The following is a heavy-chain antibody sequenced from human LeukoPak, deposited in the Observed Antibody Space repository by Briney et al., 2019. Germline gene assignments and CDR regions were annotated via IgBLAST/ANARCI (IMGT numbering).Heavy chain of an antibody. D-gene: IGHD6-19*01. CDR2: IHMSGST. CDR3: ARETSLAGFASGLGFNY. V-gene: IGHV4-61*02. J-gene: IGHJ4*02. Sequence: PSETLSLTCTVSGGSIRSGTDYWSWIRQPAGKGLEWIGRIHMSGSTDYNPSLKSRVTMSIDTSKNHFSLKLTSVTAADTATYYCARETSLAGFASGLGFNYWGQGILVSVSS. CDR1: GGSIRSGTDY.